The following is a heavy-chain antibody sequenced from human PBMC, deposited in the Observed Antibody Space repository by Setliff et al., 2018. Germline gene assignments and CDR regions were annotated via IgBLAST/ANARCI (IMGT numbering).Heavy chain of an antibody. CDR2: IWYDGSNK. V-gene: IGHV3-33*01. Sequence: PGGSLRLSCAASGFTFSSYGMHWVRQAPGKGLEWVAVIWYDGSNKYYADSVKGRFTMSRDNAKNSLYLQMNSLRAEDTAVYYCARDRLAGFLSGYYYYYYGMDVWGQGTTVTVSS. CDR3: ARDRLAGFLSGYYYYYYGMDV. J-gene: IGHJ6*02. CDR1: GFTFSSYG. D-gene: IGHD3-22*01.